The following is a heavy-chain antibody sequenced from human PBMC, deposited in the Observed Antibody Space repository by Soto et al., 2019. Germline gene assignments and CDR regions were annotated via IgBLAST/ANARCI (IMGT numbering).Heavy chain of an antibody. V-gene: IGHV4-59*01. CDR2: IYYSGST. CDR3: ARAVVPTTLLYFDY. J-gene: IGHJ4*02. CDR1: GGSISSYS. Sequence: SETLSLTCTVSGGSISSYSWSWIRQPPGKGLEWIGYIYYSGSTNYNPSLRSRVTISIDTSKNQFSLKLSSVTAADTAVYYCARAVVPTTLLYFDYWGQGTLVTVSS. D-gene: IGHD2-15*01.